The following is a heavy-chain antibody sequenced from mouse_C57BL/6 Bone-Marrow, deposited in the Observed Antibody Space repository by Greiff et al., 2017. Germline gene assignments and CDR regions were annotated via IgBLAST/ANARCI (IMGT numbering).Heavy chain of an antibody. Sequence: QVQLLQPGAELVRPGTSVKLSCKASGYTFTSYWMHWVKQRPGQGLEWIGVIDPSDSYTNYNQKFKGKATLTVDTSSSTAYMQLSSLTSEDSAVYYCARGYYGSDWYFDVWGTGTTVTVSS. CDR3: ARGYYGSDWYFDV. J-gene: IGHJ1*03. CDR1: GYTFTSYW. CDR2: IDPSDSYT. D-gene: IGHD1-1*01. V-gene: IGHV1-59*01.